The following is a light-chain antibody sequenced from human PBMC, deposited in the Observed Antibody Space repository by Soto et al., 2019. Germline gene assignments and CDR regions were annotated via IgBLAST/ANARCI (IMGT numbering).Light chain of an antibody. CDR3: QQHYSYPFT. V-gene: IGKV1-9*01. CDR2: AAS. CDR1: QDISSY. Sequence: DIQLTQSPSSLSASVGDRVTITCRASQDISSYLAWYQQKPGKAPKLLMYAASTLQSGVPSRFSGSGSGTEFTLTISSLQPEDSATYSCQQHYSYPFTFGGGTKVEIK. J-gene: IGKJ4*01.